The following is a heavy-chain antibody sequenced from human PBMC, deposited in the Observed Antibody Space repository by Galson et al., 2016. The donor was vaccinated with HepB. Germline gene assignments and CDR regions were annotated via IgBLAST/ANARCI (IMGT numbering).Heavy chain of an antibody. D-gene: IGHD1-26*01. V-gene: IGHV4-61*01. Sequence: SETLSLTCTVSGGSVSSDNYYWNWFRQPPGKGLEWIGYIYYTGSTNYNSSLKSRVTMSVDTSKNQFSLRLSSVTAADTAVYYCTRYSGIQGWFDPWGQGTLVTVSS. CDR3: TRYSGIQGWFDP. CDR2: IYYTGST. CDR1: GGSVSSDNYY. J-gene: IGHJ5*02.